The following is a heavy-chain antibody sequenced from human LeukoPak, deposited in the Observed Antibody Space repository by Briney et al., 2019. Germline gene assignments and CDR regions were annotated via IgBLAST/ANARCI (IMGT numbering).Heavy chain of an antibody. CDR1: GFTFSNYA. V-gene: IGHV3-23*01. CDR3: AKGFGSRENYFDY. CDR2: ISDSGGRT. D-gene: IGHD3-3*01. J-gene: IGHJ4*02. Sequence: GGSLRLSCAVSGFTFSNYAMSWVRQAPGKGLEWVSAISDSGGRTYYADSVKGRFTISRDNSKNTLYLQMNSLRAEDTAVYYCAKGFGSRENYFDYWGQGTLVTVSS.